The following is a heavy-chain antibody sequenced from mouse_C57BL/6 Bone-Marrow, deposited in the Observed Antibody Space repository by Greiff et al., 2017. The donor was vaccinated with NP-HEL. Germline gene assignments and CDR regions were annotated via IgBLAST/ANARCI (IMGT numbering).Heavy chain of an antibody. V-gene: IGHV5-6*01. CDR1: GFTFSSYG. D-gene: IGHD1-1*01. CDR3: ARHGYYYGSYWYFDV. J-gene: IGHJ1*03. Sequence: EVKVVESGGDLVKPGGSLKLSCAASGFTFSSYGMSWVRQTPDKRLEWVATISSGGSYTYYPDSVKGRFTISRDNAKNTLYLQMSSLKSEDTAMYYCARHGYYYGSYWYFDVWGTGTTVTVSS. CDR2: ISSGGSYT.